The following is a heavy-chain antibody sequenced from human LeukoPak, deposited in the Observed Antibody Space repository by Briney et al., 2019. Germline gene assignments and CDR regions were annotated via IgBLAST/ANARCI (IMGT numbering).Heavy chain of an antibody. Sequence: SETLTLTCTVSGGSISSYYWTWIRQPPGKGLEWIGYIYYSGSTNYNPSLKSRVTMSVDTSKNQFFLKLNSVTAADTAVYYCARDTSSGPFFDIWGQGTMVTVSS. CDR3: ARDTSSGPFFDI. V-gene: IGHV4-59*01. J-gene: IGHJ3*02. D-gene: IGHD3-22*01. CDR2: IYYSGST. CDR1: GGSISSYY.